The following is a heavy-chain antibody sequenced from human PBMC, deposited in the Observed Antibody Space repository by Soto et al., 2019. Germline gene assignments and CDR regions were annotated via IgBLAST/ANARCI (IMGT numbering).Heavy chain of an antibody. CDR2: ISYDGSNK. Sequence: PGGSLRLSCAASGFTFSSYGMHWVRQAPGKGLEWVAVISYDGSNKYYADSVKGRFTISRDNSKNTLYLQMNSLRAEDTAVYYCAKDPGDSSGYYYVGIDYWGQGTLVTVSS. D-gene: IGHD3-22*01. V-gene: IGHV3-30*18. CDR1: GFTFSSYG. J-gene: IGHJ4*02. CDR3: AKDPGDSSGYYYVGIDY.